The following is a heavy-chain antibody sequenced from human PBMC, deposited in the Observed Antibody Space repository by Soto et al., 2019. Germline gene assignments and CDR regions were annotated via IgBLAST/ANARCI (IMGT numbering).Heavy chain of an antibody. Sequence: PSETLSLTCTVSGGSISSGGYYWSWIRQHPGKGLEWIGYIYYSGSTYYNPSLKSRVTISVDTSKNQFSLKLSSVTAADTAVYYCARDLSSVATIFDDVIGWFDPWGQGTLVTVSS. J-gene: IGHJ5*02. CDR3: ARDLSSVATIFDDVIGWFDP. CDR2: IYYSGST. CDR1: GGSISSGGYY. V-gene: IGHV4-31*03. D-gene: IGHD5-12*01.